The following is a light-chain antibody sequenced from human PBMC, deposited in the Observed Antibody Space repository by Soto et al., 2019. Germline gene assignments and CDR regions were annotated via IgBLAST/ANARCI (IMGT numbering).Light chain of an antibody. CDR2: AAS. CDR1: QNIGGW. V-gene: IGKV1-5*01. CDR3: QQHGQWPIT. J-gene: IGKJ5*01. Sequence: DIQLTQSPSTLSASVRDRVTLTCRASQNIGGWLAWYQQKPGKAPKLLIYAASTLQSGAPSRFSGSGYGTEFTLTISSLQPEEFATYYGQQHGQWPITVGKGTRLEIK.